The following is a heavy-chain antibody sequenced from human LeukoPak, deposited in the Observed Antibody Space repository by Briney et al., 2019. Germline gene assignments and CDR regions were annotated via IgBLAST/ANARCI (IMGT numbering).Heavy chain of an antibody. CDR3: AGDRGESLFDY. CDR2: LYYTGST. J-gene: IGHJ4*02. CDR1: YY. Sequence: YYKIWIRQPPGKALEGIRYLYYTGSTYFNPSVKSRITISVDTSNNHFFLKLSPVAVADTAVDFRAGDRGESLFDYWGQGTLVTVAS. V-gene: IGHV4-30-4*08. D-gene: IGHD3-10*01.